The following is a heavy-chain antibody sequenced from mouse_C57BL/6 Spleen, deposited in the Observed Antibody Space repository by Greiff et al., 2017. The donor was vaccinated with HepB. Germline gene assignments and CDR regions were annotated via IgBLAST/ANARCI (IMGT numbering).Heavy chain of an antibody. J-gene: IGHJ2*01. CDR3: ARSYYGSSYFDY. CDR1: GYSFTGYF. D-gene: IGHD1-1*01. CDR2: INPYNGDT. V-gene: IGHV1-20*01. Sequence: EVQLVESGPELVKPGDSVKISCKASGYSFTGYFMNWVMQSHGKSLEWIGRINPYNGDTFYNQKFKGKATLTVDKSSSTAHMELRSLTSEDSAVYYCARSYYGSSYFDYWGQGTTLTVSS.